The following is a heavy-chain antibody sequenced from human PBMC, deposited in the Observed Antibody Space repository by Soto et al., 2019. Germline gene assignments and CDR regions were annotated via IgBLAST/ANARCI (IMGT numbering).Heavy chain of an antibody. Sequence: SETLSLTCTVSGASLTSYYWTWIRQPPGKGLEWIGYIYYSGSTNYNPSLESRISISVDTAKNQFSLNLSPVTAADTAIYYCARGHPHITGWALWGQETPVTV. V-gene: IGHV4-59*12. D-gene: IGHD6-19*01. CDR1: GASLTSYY. J-gene: IGHJ4*02. CDR3: ARGHPHITGWAL. CDR2: IYYSGST.